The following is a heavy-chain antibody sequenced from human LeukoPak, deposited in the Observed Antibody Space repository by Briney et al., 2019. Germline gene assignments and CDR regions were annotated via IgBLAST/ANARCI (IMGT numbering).Heavy chain of an antibody. J-gene: IGHJ4*02. CDR3: VASSWPPGIAVAGTFDY. CDR2: ISSSGSTI. D-gene: IGHD6-19*01. Sequence: GGSLRLSCAASGFTFSSYEMNWVRQAPGKGLEWVSYISSSGSTIYYADSVKGRFTISRDNSKNTLYLQMNSLRAEDTAVYYCVASSWPPGIAVAGTFDYWGQGTLVTVSS. CDR1: GFTFSSYE. V-gene: IGHV3-48*03.